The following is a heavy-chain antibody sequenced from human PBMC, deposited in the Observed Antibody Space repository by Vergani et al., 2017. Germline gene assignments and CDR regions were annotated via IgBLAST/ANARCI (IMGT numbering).Heavy chain of an antibody. CDR3: AEDFVPGRAFDI. J-gene: IGHJ3*02. CDR1: GFTFNNSN. Sequence: QVQLVESGGGVVQPGESLRLSCAASTSGFTFNNSNMHWVRQAPGKGLEWVAFIRYDDSRNKYYAASVQGRFIISRDNSKNTVFLQMNSLRPEDTALYYCAEDFVPGRAFDIWGQGTMVTVSS. V-gene: IGHV3-30*02. CDR2: IRYDDSRNK.